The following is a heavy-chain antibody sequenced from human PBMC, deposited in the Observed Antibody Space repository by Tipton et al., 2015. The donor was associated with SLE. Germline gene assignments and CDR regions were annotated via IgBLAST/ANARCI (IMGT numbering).Heavy chain of an antibody. D-gene: IGHD2-21*01. V-gene: IGHV3-7*01. J-gene: IGHJ1*01. CDR2: IKQDGGER. Sequence: VQLVQSGGGLVQPGGSLRLSCEAYGFTFSRRWMSWVRQAPGKGLEWVANIKQDGGERYYVDSVKGRFTISRDNAKNSLYLQMNSLRAEDTAVYYCVPHRFGDCYDFQHWGQGTLVTVSS. CDR3: VPHRFGDCYDFQH. CDR1: GFTFSRRW.